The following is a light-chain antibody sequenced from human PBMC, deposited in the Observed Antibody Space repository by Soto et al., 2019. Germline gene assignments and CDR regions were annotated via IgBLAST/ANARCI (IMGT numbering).Light chain of an antibody. CDR3: QQRSNWWT. V-gene: IGKV3-11*01. J-gene: IGKJ1*01. CDR1: QSVGTY. CDR2: DAS. Sequence: EIVLTQSPATLSLSPGERATLSCRASQSVGTYLAWYQQKPGQDPRLLIFDASNRATGIPPRFSGSGSGTDFTLTISSLEPEDFAVYYCQQRSNWWTFGQGTKVDIK.